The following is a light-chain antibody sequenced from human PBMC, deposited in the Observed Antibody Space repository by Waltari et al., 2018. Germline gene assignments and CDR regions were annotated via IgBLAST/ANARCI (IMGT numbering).Light chain of an antibody. CDR3: QQSYSTPYT. CDR2: AAS. J-gene: IGKJ2*01. CDR1: QSISNY. V-gene: IGKV1-39*01. Sequence: DIQMTQSPSSLSASVGDRVTIPCRASQSISNYLNWYQQKPGRVPKLLIYAASNLQSGVPSRFSGSGSGTDFTLTISSLQPEDFATYYCQQSYSTPYTFGQGTKLEIK.